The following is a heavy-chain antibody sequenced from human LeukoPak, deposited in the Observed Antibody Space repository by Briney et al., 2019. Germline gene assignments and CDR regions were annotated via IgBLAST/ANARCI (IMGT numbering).Heavy chain of an antibody. CDR1: GFTFSSYA. Sequence: QPGGSLRLSCAASGFTFSSYAMHGVRQAPGKGLEGVAVISYDGSNKYYADSVKGRFTISRDNSKNTLYLQMNSLRAEDTAVYYCARDRDYYDSSGYNYWGQGTLVTVSS. CDR2: ISYDGSNK. J-gene: IGHJ4*02. V-gene: IGHV3-30*04. CDR3: ARDRDYYDSSGYNY. D-gene: IGHD3-22*01.